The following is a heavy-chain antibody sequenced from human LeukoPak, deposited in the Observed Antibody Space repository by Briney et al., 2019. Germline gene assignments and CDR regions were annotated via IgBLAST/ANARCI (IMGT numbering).Heavy chain of an antibody. CDR3: ARNSSSWYYFDY. D-gene: IGHD6-13*01. CDR2: ISYDGSNK. Sequence: GGSLRLSCAASGFTFSSYAMHWVRQAPGKGQEWVAVISYDGSNKYYADSVKGRFTISRDNSKNTLYLQMNSLRAEDTAVYYCARNSSSWYYFDYWGQGTLVTVSS. V-gene: IGHV3-30*04. CDR1: GFTFSSYA. J-gene: IGHJ4*02.